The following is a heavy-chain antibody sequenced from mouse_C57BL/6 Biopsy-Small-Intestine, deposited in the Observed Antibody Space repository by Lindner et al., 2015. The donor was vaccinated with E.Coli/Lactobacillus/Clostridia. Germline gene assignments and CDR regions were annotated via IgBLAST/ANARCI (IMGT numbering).Heavy chain of an antibody. CDR3: ARRGGIYWYLDL. CDR2: SSLSMVQQ. V-gene: IGHV1-53*01. CDR1: GDTFSYYA. Sequence: SVKVSCKASGDTFSYYAIIGCDRPLDKGSSGWERSSLSMVQQNYAQKFQGRVTFTADKSTNTAYMELNSLRYEDTAVYYCARRGGIYWYLDLWGRGTLVTVSS. J-gene: IGHJ1*01.